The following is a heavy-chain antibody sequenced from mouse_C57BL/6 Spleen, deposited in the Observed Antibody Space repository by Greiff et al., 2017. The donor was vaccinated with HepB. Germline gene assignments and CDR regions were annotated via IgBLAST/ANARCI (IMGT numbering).Heavy chain of an antibody. CDR1: GYAFSSSW. J-gene: IGHJ3*01. CDR2: IYPGDGDT. D-gene: IGHD1-1*01. Sequence: VQLVESGPELVKPGASVKISCKASGYAFSSSWMNWVKQRPGKGLEWIGRIYPGDGDTNYNGKFKGKATLTADKSSSTAYMQLSSLTSEDSAVYFCARPVVATGRFAYWGQGTLVTVSA. V-gene: IGHV1-82*01. CDR3: ARPVVATGRFAY.